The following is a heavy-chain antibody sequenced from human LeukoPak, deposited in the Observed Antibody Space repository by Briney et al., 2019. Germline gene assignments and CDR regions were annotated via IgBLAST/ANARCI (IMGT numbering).Heavy chain of an antibody. CDR3: ARQWDTAMAKGYYYYMDV. D-gene: IGHD5-18*01. CDR1: GGSISSSSYY. J-gene: IGHJ6*03. V-gene: IGHV4-39*07. Sequence: ASETLSLTCTVSGGSISSSSYYWGWIRQSPGKGLEWIGSIYYSGSTYYNPSLKSRVTISVDTSKNQFSLKLSSVTAADTAVYYCARQWDTAMAKGYYYYMDVWGKGTTVTVSS. CDR2: IYYSGST.